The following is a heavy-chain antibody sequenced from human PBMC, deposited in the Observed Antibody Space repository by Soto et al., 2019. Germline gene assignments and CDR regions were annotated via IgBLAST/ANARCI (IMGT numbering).Heavy chain of an antibody. J-gene: IGHJ4*02. CDR1: GGTFSNYA. D-gene: IGHD3-22*01. Sequence: QVRLVQSGAEVKKPGSSVKVSCKASGGTFSNYAISWVRQAPGQGLEWMGVIILPFGTPNYAQKFQGSVTISADESMTTVYREVSGLRSEDTAVYYCARGPDYEGYFDYWGRGTLVTVSS. CDR2: IILPFGTP. CDR3: ARGPDYEGYFDY. V-gene: IGHV1-69*12.